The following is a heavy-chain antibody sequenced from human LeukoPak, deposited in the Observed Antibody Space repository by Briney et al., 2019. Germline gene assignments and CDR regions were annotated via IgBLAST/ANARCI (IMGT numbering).Heavy chain of an antibody. CDR2: IIHSGST. CDR1: GRSLSNNY. CDR3: ARGRYDFWSGYYGF. V-gene: IGHV4-34*01. D-gene: IGHD3-3*01. Sequence: PSETLSLTCAVSGRSLSNNYWRWTRQPPGKGLDCIGEIIHSGSTNYNPSLKSRVTISVDRSMNQVSLELHSVTAADTAVYYCARGRYDFWSGYYGFWGQGTLVTVSS. J-gene: IGHJ4*02.